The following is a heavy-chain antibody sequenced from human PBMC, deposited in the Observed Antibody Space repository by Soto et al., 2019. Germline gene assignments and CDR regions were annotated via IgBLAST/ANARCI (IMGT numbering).Heavy chain of an antibody. CDR1: GGFISSSSSY. Sequence: QLQLQESGPGLVKPSETLSLACTVAGGFISSSSSYWGWIRQSPGKGLEWIANIHSGGTPYSNSSLKSRVIISVDTSKDQFSLWVSSVTAEDTAVYYCARLLTPAFGRDYFDHWGQGTLVIVSS. CDR2: IHSGGTP. V-gene: IGHV4-39*01. J-gene: IGHJ4*02. CDR3: ARLLTPAFGRDYFDH. D-gene: IGHD3-10*01.